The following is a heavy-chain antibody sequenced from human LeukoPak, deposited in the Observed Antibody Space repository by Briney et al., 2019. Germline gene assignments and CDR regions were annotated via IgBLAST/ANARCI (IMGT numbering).Heavy chain of an antibody. V-gene: IGHV3-23*01. CDR3: AKEYYYGSATHDY. CDR2: ISGSGGST. J-gene: IGHJ4*02. Sequence: GGSLRLSCAASGFTFSRYAMSWVRQAPGKGLEWVSTISGSGGSTYSADSVKGRFTISRDNSKNTLYLQINSLRAEDTAVYYCAKEYYYGSATHDYWGQGTLVTVSS. CDR1: GFTFSRYA. D-gene: IGHD3-10*01.